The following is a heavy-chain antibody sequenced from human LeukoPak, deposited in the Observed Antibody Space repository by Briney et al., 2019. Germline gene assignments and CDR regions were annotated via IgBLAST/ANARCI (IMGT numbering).Heavy chain of an antibody. D-gene: IGHD1-26*01. Sequence: ASETLSLTCAVYGGSFSGYYWSWIRQPTGKGLEWIGEINHSGSTNYNPSLKSRVTISVDTSKNQFSLKLSSVTAADTAVYYCARPKSDSGSYNYWGQGTLVTVSS. V-gene: IGHV4-34*01. CDR3: ARPKSDSGSYNY. J-gene: IGHJ4*02. CDR2: INHSGST. CDR1: GGSFSGYY.